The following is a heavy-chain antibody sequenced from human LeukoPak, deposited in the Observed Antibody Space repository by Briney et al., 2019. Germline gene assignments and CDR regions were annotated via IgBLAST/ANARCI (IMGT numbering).Heavy chain of an antibody. CDR2: ISGSGGST. Sequence: GGSLRLSCAASGFTFTSYAMSWVRQAPGKGLEWVSAISGSGGSTYYADSVKGRFTISRDNSKNTLYLQMNSLRAEDTAAYYCVRGNFNGGIDYWGQGTLVTVSS. CDR1: GFTFTSYA. J-gene: IGHJ4*02. CDR3: VRGNFNGGIDY. V-gene: IGHV3-23*01. D-gene: IGHD3-10*01.